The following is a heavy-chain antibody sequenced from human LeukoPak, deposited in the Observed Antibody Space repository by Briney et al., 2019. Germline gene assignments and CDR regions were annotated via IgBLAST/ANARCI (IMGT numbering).Heavy chain of an antibody. CDR1: GDSINTYY. D-gene: IGHD2-15*01. V-gene: IGHV4-59*01. CDR2: IYYSGTT. J-gene: IGHJ4*02. CDR3: ARACSAATCPFDH. Sequence: SETLSLTCTVSGDSINTYYWSWIRQPPGKGLEWIGYIYYSGTTNYNPSLKRRLTMSVDTSRNQFSLKLSSVTAADTAVYYCARACSAATCPFDHWGQGTLVTVSS.